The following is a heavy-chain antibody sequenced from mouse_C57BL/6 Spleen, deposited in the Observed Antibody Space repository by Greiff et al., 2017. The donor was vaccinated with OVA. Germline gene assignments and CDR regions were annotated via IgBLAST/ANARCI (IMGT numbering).Heavy chain of an antibody. V-gene: IGHV1-82*01. CDR2: IYPGDGDP. J-gene: IGHJ2*01. D-gene: IGHD2-2*01. CDR3: ARTGGMVTTYFDY. CDR1: GYAFSSSW. Sequence: VHLVESGPELVKPGASVKISCKASGYAFSSSWMNWVKQRPGKGLEWIGRIYPGDGDPNYNGKFKGKATLTADKSSSTAYMQLSSLTSEDSAVYFCARTGGMVTTYFDYWGQGTTLTVSS.